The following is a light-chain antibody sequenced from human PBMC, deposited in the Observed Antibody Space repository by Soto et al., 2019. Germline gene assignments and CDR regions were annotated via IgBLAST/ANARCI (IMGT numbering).Light chain of an antibody. V-gene: IGLV2-14*01. CDR2: EVS. Sequence: QSALTQPASVAGSPGQSITISCTGTGSDVGGYDYVSWYPQHPGKAPKLLIYEVSNRPSGISNRFSASKSGITASLTISGLQSEDEADYFCSSYTGTSTLVFGTGTKVTVL. J-gene: IGLJ1*01. CDR1: GSDVGGYDY. CDR3: SSYTGTSTLV.